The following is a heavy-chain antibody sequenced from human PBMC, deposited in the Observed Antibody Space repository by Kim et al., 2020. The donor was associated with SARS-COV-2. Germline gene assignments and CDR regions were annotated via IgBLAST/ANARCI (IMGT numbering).Heavy chain of an antibody. D-gene: IGHD3-3*01. CDR2: INPNSGGT. Sequence: ASVKVSCKASGYTFTGYYMHWVRQAPGQGLEWMGWINPNSGGTNYAQKFQGRVTMTRDTSISTTYMELSRLRSDDTAVYYCARETIFGVVIRESFDYWGQGTLVTVSS. V-gene: IGHV1-2*02. CDR3: ARETIFGVVIRESFDY. J-gene: IGHJ4*02. CDR1: GYTFTGYY.